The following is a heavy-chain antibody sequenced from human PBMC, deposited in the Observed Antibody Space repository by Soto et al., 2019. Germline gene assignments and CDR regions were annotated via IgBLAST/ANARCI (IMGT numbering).Heavy chain of an antibody. D-gene: IGHD2-15*01. V-gene: IGHV1-8*01. Sequence: QVQLVQSGAEVKKPGASVKVSCKASGYTFTSYDINWVRQAAGQGLEWIGWMNPNSGKAVYAQKFQGRVTMDGKTSISTAYMELSSLRSDDTAVYFCARGLVVVSATYWYFDLWGRGTLVTVSS. CDR1: GYTFTSYD. J-gene: IGHJ2*01. CDR2: MNPNSGKA. CDR3: ARGLVVVSATYWYFDL.